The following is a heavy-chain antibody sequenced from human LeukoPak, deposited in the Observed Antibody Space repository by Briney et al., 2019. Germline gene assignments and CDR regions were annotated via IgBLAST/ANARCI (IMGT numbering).Heavy chain of an antibody. CDR1: AYSFTSYW. V-gene: IGHV5-10-1*01. CDR3: ATNVGIAVADPDAFDI. CDR2: IDPSDSYT. J-gene: IGHJ3*02. D-gene: IGHD6-19*01. Sequence: GQSLNISCTGSAYSFTSYWISWRRQMPGKGLEWMGRIDPSDSYTNYSPSFQGHVTISADKSISTAYLQWSSLKASDTAMYYCATNVGIAVADPDAFDIWGQGTMVTVSS.